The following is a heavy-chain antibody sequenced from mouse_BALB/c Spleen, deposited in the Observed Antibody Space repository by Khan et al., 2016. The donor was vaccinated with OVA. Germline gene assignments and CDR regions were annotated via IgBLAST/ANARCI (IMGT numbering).Heavy chain of an antibody. CDR3: ARLAYYYDSEGFAY. Sequence: EVELVESGGDLVEPGGSLKLSCAGSGFTFSTYGMSCVRQTPDKRLEWVATISTGGHYTYYPDSVRGRFTISRDNAKNTLYLQMTSLKSEDTAMFYCARLAYYYDSEGFAYWGQGTLVTVSA. CDR1: GFTFSTYG. J-gene: IGHJ3*01. CDR2: ISTGGHYT. D-gene: IGHD1-1*01. V-gene: IGHV5-6*01.